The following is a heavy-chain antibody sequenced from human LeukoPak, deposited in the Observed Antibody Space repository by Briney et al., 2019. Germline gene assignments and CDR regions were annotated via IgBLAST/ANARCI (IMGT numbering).Heavy chain of an antibody. V-gene: IGHV4-30-4*08. J-gene: IGHJ6*03. CDR1: GGSISSGDYY. Sequence: PSETLSLTCTVSGGSISSGDYYWSWIRQPPGKGLEWIGYIYYSGSTYYNPSLKSRVTISVDTSKNQFSLELSSVTAADTAVYYCASSAPNGDYYYYYMDVWGKGTTVTVSS. D-gene: IGHD3-10*01. CDR2: IYYSGST. CDR3: ASSAPNGDYYYYYMDV.